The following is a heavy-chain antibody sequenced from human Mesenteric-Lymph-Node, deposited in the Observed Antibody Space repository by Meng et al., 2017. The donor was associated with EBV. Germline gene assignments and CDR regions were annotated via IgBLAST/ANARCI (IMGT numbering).Heavy chain of an antibody. D-gene: IGHD1-1*01. J-gene: IGHJ4*02. CDR3: ARGRRGVQYFDF. CDR1: GGSISSSNG. V-gene: IGHV4-4*02. Sequence: QGRLQQVGPGLVQPSGTLALTCSVSGGSISSSNGWSWVRQPPGKRLEWIGYIHYSGSTNYNPSLKSQITISVDTSKNQLSLRVSHVTAADTAVYYCARGRRGVQYFDFWGQGALVTVSS. CDR2: IHYSGST.